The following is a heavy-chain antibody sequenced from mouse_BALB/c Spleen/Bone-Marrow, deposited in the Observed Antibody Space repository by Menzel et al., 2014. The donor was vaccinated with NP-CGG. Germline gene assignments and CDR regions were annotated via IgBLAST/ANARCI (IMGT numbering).Heavy chain of an antibody. J-gene: IGHJ2*01. CDR2: ISSGSTSI. Sequence: EVHLVESGGGIVQSGGSRKLSCAASGFTFSNFGIHWLRQAPGRGLEGVAYISSGSTSIYYADTVKGRFTVSRDNPKNTLSLQMASLRSEDSAVYYCAGNWYYFDYWGQGTTLTVSS. V-gene: IGHV5-17*02. D-gene: IGHD4-1*01. CDR3: AGNWYYFDY. CDR1: GFTFSNFG.